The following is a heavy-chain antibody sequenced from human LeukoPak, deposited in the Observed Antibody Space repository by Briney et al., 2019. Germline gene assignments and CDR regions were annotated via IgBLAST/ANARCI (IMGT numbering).Heavy chain of an antibody. Sequence: SETLSLTCTVYGGSFSGYYWSWIRQPPGKGLEWIGEINHSGSTNYNPSLKSRVTISVDTSKNQFSLKLSSVTAADTAVYYCARVRLYYFDYWGQGTLVTVSS. V-gene: IGHV4-34*01. CDR2: INHSGST. CDR3: ARVRLYYFDY. CDR1: GGSFSGYY. J-gene: IGHJ4*02. D-gene: IGHD6-19*01.